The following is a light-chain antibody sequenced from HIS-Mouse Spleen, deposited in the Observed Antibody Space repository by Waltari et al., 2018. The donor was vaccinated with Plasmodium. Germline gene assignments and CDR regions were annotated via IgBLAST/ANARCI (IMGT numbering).Light chain of an antibody. CDR1: SIDVGSYNL. CDR2: EGS. Sequence: QSALTQPASVSGSPGQSITISCTGPSIDVGSYNLVSWYQQHPGKAPKLMIYEGSKRPSGVSNRFSGSKSGNTASLTISGLQAEDEADYYCCSYAGSSTFVVFGGGTKLTVL. V-gene: IGLV2-23*01. J-gene: IGLJ2*01. CDR3: CSYAGSSTFVV.